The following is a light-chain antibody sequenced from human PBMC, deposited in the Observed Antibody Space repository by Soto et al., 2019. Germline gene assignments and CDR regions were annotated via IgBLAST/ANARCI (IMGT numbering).Light chain of an antibody. V-gene: IGLV2-14*03. CDR3: SSYTTSKSYV. CDR2: AVS. J-gene: IGLJ1*01. Sequence: QSALTQPASVSGSSGQSITISCTGTSSDIGNYNYVSWYQQHPGKAPKLMISAVSNRPSGVSSRFSGSKSGNTASLTISGLQAEDEADYYCSSYTTSKSYVFGTGTKVTVL. CDR1: SSDIGNYNY.